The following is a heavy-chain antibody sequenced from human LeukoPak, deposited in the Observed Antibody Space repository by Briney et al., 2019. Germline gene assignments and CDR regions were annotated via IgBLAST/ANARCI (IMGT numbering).Heavy chain of an antibody. J-gene: IGHJ6*03. D-gene: IGHD6-19*01. Sequence: SETLSLTCTVSGGSISPYYWSWIRQSPGKGLEWIGYIYHSGKTYYNPSLKSRITISVDTSKNQFSLKVTSVAAADTAVYYCARDSDSSGWLDYYMDVWGKGTTVTISS. V-gene: IGHV4-59*01. CDR3: ARDSDSSGWLDYYMDV. CDR1: GGSISPYY. CDR2: IYHSGKT.